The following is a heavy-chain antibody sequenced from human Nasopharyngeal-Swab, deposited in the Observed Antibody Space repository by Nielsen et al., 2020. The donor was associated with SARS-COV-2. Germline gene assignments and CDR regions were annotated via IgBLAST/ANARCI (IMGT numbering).Heavy chain of an antibody. CDR2: IYYSGST. Sequence: WIRQPTGKGLEWIGYIYYSGSTYYNPSLKSRVTISVDTSKNLFPLKLSSVTAADTAVYYCARDSGVAGTKYYYYGMDVWGQGTTVTVSS. CDR3: ARDSGVAGTKYYYYGMDV. D-gene: IGHD6-19*01. V-gene: IGHV4-30-4*01. J-gene: IGHJ6*02.